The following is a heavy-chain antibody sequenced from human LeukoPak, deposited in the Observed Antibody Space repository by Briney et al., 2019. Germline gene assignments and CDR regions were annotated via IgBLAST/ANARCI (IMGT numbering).Heavy chain of an antibody. CDR2: ITNDGSST. Sequence: GGSLRLSCAASGLTFSSHWMHWVRQAPGKGLVWVSRITNDGSSTTYADSVKGRFTVSRDNAKNTLYLQVNNLRAEDTAVYYCARGPNSNWSGLDFWGQGTLLTVSS. D-gene: IGHD6-6*01. CDR1: GLTFSSHW. CDR3: ARGPNSNWSGLDF. V-gene: IGHV3-74*01. J-gene: IGHJ4*02.